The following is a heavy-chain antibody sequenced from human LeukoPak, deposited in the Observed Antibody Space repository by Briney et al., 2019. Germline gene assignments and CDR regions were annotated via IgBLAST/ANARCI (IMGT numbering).Heavy chain of an antibody. CDR3: ARARVWFGELLGDFDY. CDR1: GFTFSSYA. CDR2: ISYDGSNK. V-gene: IGHV3-30*04. Sequence: GGSLRLSCEASGFTFSSYALHWVRQAPGRGLEWMAVISYDGSNKYNADSVKGRFTISRDNSKNTLYLQMNSLRAEDTAVYYCARARVWFGELLGDFDYWGQGTLVTVSS. D-gene: IGHD3-10*01. J-gene: IGHJ4*02.